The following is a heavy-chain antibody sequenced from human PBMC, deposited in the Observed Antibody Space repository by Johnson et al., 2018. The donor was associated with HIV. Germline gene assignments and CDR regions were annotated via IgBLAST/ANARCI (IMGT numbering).Heavy chain of an antibody. V-gene: IGHV3-53*01. CDR3: AKDTEIAARDDAFDI. CDR1: GFTVSSNY. CDR2: IYSGGST. J-gene: IGHJ3*02. D-gene: IGHD6-6*01. Sequence: VQLVESGGGLIQPGGSLRLSCAASGFTVSSNYMSWVRQAPGKGLEWVSVIYSGGSTYYADSVKGRFTISRDNSKNTLYLQMNSLRAEDTAVYYCAKDTEIAARDDAFDIWGLGTMVTVSS.